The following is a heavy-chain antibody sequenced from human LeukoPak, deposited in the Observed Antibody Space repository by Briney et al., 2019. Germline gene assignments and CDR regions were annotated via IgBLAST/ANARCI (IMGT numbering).Heavy chain of an antibody. Sequence: GGSLRLSCAAAGFTFSSYWMHWVRQAPGKGLVWVSRINSDGSSTTYADSVKGRFTISRDNAKNTLCLQMNSLRAEDTAVYYCARDAYSSSWYPDYWGQGTLVTVSS. CDR1: GFTFSSYW. CDR3: ARDAYSSSWYPDY. J-gene: IGHJ4*02. V-gene: IGHV3-74*01. D-gene: IGHD6-13*01. CDR2: INSDGSST.